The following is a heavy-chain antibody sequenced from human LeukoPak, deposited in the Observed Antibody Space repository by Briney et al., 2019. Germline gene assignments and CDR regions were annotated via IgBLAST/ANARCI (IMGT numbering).Heavy chain of an antibody. D-gene: IGHD5-18*01. CDR1: GFTFSNYA. J-gene: IGHJ4*02. CDR2: LSGSCGST. CDR3: AKDLIAYSYGYAGRSNFDY. Sequence: GGSLRLSCAASGFTFSNYAMSWVRQAAGKGLEWVSGLSGSCGSTYYADSVKGHFTISRDNSKNTLYLQMNSLRAEDTAIYYCAKDLIAYSYGYAGRSNFDYWGQGTLVTVSS. V-gene: IGHV3-23*01.